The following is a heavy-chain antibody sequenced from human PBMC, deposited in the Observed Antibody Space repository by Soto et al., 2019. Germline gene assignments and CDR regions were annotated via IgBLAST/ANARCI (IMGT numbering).Heavy chain of an antibody. Sequence: SVSNAWMNWVRQAPGKGLEWVGRIKSKTDGGTTDYAAPVKGRFTISRDDSKNTLYLQMNSLKTEDTAVYYCTTDGLRIAVDATPSGFDYWGQGTLVTVSS. V-gene: IGHV3-15*07. D-gene: IGHD6-19*01. CDR1: SVSNAW. CDR3: TTDGLRIAVDATPSGFDY. J-gene: IGHJ4*02. CDR2: IKSKTDGGTT.